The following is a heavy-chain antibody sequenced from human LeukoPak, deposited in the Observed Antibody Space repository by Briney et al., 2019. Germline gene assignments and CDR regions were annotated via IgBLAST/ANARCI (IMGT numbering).Heavy chain of an antibody. CDR1: GFTFSDYN. CDR2: ISRSGSTK. CDR3: ARVLRYCTGGNCYSGGLGYMDV. J-gene: IGHJ6*03. D-gene: IGHD2-15*01. V-gene: IGHV3-11*01. Sequence: PGGSLRLSGAASGFTFSDYNMRWIRQVPGKGLEWVSSISRSGSTKYYADSVKGRFTISRDNAKNSLFLQMNSLRAEDTAVYYCARVLRYCTGGNCYSGGLGYMDVWGKGTTVTISS.